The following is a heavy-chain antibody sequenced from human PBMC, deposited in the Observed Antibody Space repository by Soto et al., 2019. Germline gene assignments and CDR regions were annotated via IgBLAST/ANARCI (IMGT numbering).Heavy chain of an antibody. J-gene: IGHJ2*01. V-gene: IGHV3-30-3*01. CDR2: ISYDGSNK. Sequence: QVQLVESGGGVVQPGRSLRLSCAASGFTFSSYAMHWVRQAPGKGLEWVAVISYDGSNKYYADSVKGRLTISRDNSKNTLYLQMSSLRTEDTAVYYCARPLWRDDYNWGYFDLWGRGTLVTVSS. CDR1: GFTFSSYA. CDR3: ARPLWRDDYNWGYFDL. D-gene: IGHD4-4*01.